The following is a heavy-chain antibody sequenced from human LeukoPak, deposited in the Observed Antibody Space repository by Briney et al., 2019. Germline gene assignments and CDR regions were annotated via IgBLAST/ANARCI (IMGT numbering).Heavy chain of an antibody. V-gene: IGHV5-51*01. D-gene: IGHD5-12*01. CDR2: IYAGDSDT. CDR3: ARHQGEGYDSYYYYYYMDL. CDR1: GYSFTSYW. J-gene: IGHJ6*03. Sequence: GESLKISCKGSGYSFTSYWIGWVRQMPGKGLEWMGIIYAGDSDTRYSPSFQGQVTISADKSISTAYLQWSSLKASDTAMYYCARHQGEGYDSYYYYYYMDLWGKGTTVTVSS.